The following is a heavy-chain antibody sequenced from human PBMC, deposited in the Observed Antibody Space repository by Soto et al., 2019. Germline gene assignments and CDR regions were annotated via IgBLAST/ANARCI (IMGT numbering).Heavy chain of an antibody. V-gene: IGHV3-23*01. CDR2: ISSSGSTT. CDR3: AKGGSVLMVYADNWLDP. D-gene: IGHD2-8*01. CDR1: GFTFNDYA. Sequence: GGSLRLSCAASGFTFNDYAMSWVRQAPGKGLEWVSSISSSGSTTHYADSVKGRFTISRDNSKNTLYLQMISLRAEDTAVYYCAKGGSVLMVYADNWLDPWGRGTLVTVSS. J-gene: IGHJ5*02.